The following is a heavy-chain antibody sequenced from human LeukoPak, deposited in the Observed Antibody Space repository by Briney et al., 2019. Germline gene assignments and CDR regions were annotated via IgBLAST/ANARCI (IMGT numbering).Heavy chain of an antibody. J-gene: IGHJ2*01. CDR3: ARALTVAGTDWYFDL. CDR1: RFTFSTYS. Sequence: KPGGSLRLSCAASRFTFSTYSMNWVRQAPGKGLEWVSSISSSGTYIYSPDSVKGRFTISRDNAKNSLYLQMNSLRAEDTAVYYCARALTVAGTDWYFDLWGRGTLVTVSS. CDR2: ISSSGTYI. D-gene: IGHD6-19*01. V-gene: IGHV3-21*01.